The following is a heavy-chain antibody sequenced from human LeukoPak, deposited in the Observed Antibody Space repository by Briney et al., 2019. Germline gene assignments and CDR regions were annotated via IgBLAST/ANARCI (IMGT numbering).Heavy chain of an antibody. CDR1: GGSISSSSYY. CDR3: ARDIRSGEMATSNWFDP. V-gene: IGHV4-39*07. Sequence: PSETLSLTCTVSGGSISSSSYYWGWIRQPPGKGLEWIGSVYYRGSTYYNPSLKSRVTISVDTSKNQFSLKLSSVTAADTAVYYCARDIRSGEMATSNWFDPWGQGTLVTVSS. CDR2: VYYRGST. J-gene: IGHJ5*02. D-gene: IGHD5-24*01.